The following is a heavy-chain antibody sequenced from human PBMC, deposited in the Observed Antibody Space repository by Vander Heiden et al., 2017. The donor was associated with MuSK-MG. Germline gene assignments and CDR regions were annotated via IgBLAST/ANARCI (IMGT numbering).Heavy chain of an antibody. CDR1: EGTFSSHG. V-gene: IGHV1-69*05. CDR3: ARTWTAYDY. Sequence: QVQLVQSGAEVKKPGSSVKVSCRSSEGTFSSHGLIWVRQAPGQGLEWMGGIIPALGTTDYSQKFQGRLTITTDRSTGTAYMELSSLRSEDTAVYYCARTWTAYDYWGQGTLVTVSS. CDR2: IIPALGTT. J-gene: IGHJ4*02. D-gene: IGHD2-21*01.